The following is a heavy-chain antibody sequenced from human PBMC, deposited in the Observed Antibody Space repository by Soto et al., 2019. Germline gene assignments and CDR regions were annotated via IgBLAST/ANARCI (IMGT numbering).Heavy chain of an antibody. CDR2: IYPGDSDT. D-gene: IGHD6-13*01. Sequence: PGESLKISCKGSGYSFTSYWIGWARQMPGKGLEWMGIIYPGDSDTRYSPSFQGQVTISADKSISTAYLQWSSLKASDTAMYYCARLDSGVIQQQLVIEYFQHWGQGTLVTVSS. CDR3: ARLDSGVIQQQLVIEYFQH. V-gene: IGHV5-51*01. J-gene: IGHJ1*01. CDR1: GYSFTSYW.